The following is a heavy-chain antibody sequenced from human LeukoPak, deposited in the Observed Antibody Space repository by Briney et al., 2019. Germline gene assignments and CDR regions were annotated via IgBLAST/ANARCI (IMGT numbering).Heavy chain of an antibody. J-gene: IGHJ6*02. CDR1: GGSISSYY. Sequence: SETLSLTCTVSGGSISSYYWSWIRQPPGKGLEWIGYIYYSGSNNYNPSLKSRVTISVDTSKNQFSLKLSSVTAADTAVYYCARTSSSGWYVDGMDVWGQGTTVTVSS. D-gene: IGHD6-19*01. CDR2: IYYSGSN. V-gene: IGHV4-59*01. CDR3: ARTSSSGWYVDGMDV.